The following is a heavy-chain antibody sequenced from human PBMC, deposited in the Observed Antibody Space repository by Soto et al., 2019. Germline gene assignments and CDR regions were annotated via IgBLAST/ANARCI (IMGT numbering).Heavy chain of an antibody. V-gene: IGHV3-21*01. CDR3: ARDGLGGXIFGVVIKYYYYYGMDV. CDR2: ISSSSSYI. D-gene: IGHD3-3*01. J-gene: IGHJ6*02. CDR1: GFTFSSYS. Sequence: PGGSLRLSCAASGFTFSSYSMNWVRQAPGKGLEWVSSISSSSSYIYYADSVKGRFTISRDNAKNSLYLQMNSLRAEDTAVYYCARDGLGGXIFGVVIKYYYYYGMDVWGQGTTVTVSS.